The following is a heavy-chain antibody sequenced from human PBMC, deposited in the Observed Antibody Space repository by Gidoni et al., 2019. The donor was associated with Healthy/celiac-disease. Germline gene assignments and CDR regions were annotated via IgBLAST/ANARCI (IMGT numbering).Heavy chain of an antibody. CDR2: ISGSGGST. D-gene: IGHD3-22*01. V-gene: IGHV3-23*01. J-gene: IGHJ4*02. Sequence: EVQLLESGGGLVQPGGSLRLSCAASGFTFSSYAMSWVRQAPGKGLEWVSAISGSGGSTYYADSVKGRFTISRDNSKNTLYLQMNSLRAEDTAVYYCAKAGPTMIVVVRAETVYTFDYWGQGTLVTVSS. CDR3: AKAGPTMIVVVRAETVYTFDY. CDR1: GFTFSSYA.